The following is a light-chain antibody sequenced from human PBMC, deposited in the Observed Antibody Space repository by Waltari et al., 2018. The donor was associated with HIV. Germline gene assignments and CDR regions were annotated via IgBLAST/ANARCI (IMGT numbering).Light chain of an antibody. V-gene: IGKV4-1*01. CDR2: WAS. Sequence: DIVMTQSPDSVAVSLGERATINCRSSQSVFYSSNNKNYLAWYQQKPGQSPKLLIYWASTRESGVPDRFSGSGSGTDFTLTISSLQADDFATYYCQQYNSYPWTFGQGTKVEIK. CDR3: QQYNSYPWT. CDR1: QSVFYSSNNKNY. J-gene: IGKJ1*01.